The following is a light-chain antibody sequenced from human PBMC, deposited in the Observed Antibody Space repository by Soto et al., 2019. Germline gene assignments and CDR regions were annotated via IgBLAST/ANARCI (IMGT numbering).Light chain of an antibody. Sequence: QHVLTQSPSASASLGASVKLTCTLSSGHSSSAIAWHQQQPEKGPRYLMKVNSDGSHTKGVGIPDRCSGSSSGAERYLTISSLQSEDEADYYCQTWGSGMWVFGGWTKLTV. J-gene: IGLJ3*02. V-gene: IGLV4-69*01. CDR1: SGHSSSA. CDR3: QTWGSGMWV. CDR2: VNSDGSH.